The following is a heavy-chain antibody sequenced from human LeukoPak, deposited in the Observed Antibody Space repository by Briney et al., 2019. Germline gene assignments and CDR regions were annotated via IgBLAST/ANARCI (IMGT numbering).Heavy chain of an antibody. J-gene: IGHJ4*02. D-gene: IGHD3-10*01. CDR1: GFIFNTYA. CDR3: AKDRISYTTSPGELSH. V-gene: IGHV3-23*01. Sequence: GGSLRLSCAASGFIFNTYAMSWVRQAPGKGLEWVSTIRGSGESTHYADSVQGRFTISRDNSLYTVYLQMDSLRGDDTAVYYCAKDRISYTTSPGELSHWGQGTLVSVSS. CDR2: IRGSGEST.